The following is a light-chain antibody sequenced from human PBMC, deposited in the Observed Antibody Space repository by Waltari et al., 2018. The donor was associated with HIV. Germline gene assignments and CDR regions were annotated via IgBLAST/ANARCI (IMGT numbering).Light chain of an antibody. Sequence: EIVLTQSPATLSLSPGERATLSCRASQSVSSYLAWYQQKAGQAPRLLIYDASNRATGIPARFSGSGSGTDFTLTISSLEPEDFAVYFCQQRSHWPTFGQGTRLEIK. CDR3: QQRSHWPT. CDR1: QSVSSY. V-gene: IGKV3-11*01. CDR2: DAS. J-gene: IGKJ5*01.